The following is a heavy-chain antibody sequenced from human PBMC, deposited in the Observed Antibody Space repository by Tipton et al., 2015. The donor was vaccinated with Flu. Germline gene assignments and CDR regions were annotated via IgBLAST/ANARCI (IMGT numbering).Heavy chain of an antibody. V-gene: IGHV4-39*07. CDR1: GGSISSSSYY. J-gene: IGHJ4*02. Sequence: TLSLTCTVSGGSISSSSYYWGWIRQPPGKGREWIGSIYYSGSTYYNPSLKSRVTISVDTSKNQFSLKLSSVTAADTAVYYCARGVGSFDYWGQGTLVTVSS. CDR2: IYYSGST. D-gene: IGHD1-26*01. CDR3: ARGVGSFDY.